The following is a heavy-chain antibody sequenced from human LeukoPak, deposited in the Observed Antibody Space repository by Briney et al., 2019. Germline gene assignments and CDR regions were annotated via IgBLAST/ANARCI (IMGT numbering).Heavy chain of an antibody. Sequence: PGGSLRLSCAASGFTFNNYAMSWVRQAPGMGLEWVSTIRIGGTRDYADSVKGRFIISRDNSKNTLYLQMNNLRVEDTAVYYCAREPSHDSYYDFWGHGSLVTVSS. CDR2: IRIGGTR. CDR1: GFTFNNYA. J-gene: IGHJ4*01. CDR3: AREPSHDSYYDF. D-gene: IGHD1-26*01. V-gene: IGHV3-23*01.